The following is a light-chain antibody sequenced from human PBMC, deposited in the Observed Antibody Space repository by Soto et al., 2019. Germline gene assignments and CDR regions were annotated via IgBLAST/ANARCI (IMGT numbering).Light chain of an antibody. J-gene: IGLJ2*01. CDR1: SSDVGGYNY. CDR2: DVS. V-gene: IGLV2-14*01. Sequence: QSALTQPASVSGSPGQSITISCTGTSSDVGGYNYVSWYQQHPGKAPKLMIYDVSNRPSGVSNRFSGSKSGNTASLTISGLQAEDEAHYYCSSYTSSSTRVFGGGTKNTVL. CDR3: SSYTSSSTRV.